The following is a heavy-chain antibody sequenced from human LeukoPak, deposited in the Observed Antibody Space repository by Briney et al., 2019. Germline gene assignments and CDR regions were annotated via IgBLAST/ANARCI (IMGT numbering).Heavy chain of an antibody. J-gene: IGHJ4*02. CDR2: INPNSGGT. Sequence: AASVKVSCKASGYTFTGYYMHWVRQAPGQGLEWMGWINPNSGGTNYAQKFQGRVTMTRDTSISTAYMELSRLRSDDTAVYYCARVFKGAAAASYWGQGTLVTVSS. D-gene: IGHD6-13*01. CDR1: GYTFTGYY. V-gene: IGHV1-2*02. CDR3: ARVFKGAAAASY.